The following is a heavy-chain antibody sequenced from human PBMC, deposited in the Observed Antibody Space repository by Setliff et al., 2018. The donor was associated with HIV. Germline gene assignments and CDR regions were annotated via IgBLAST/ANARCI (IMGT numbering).Heavy chain of an antibody. D-gene: IGHD6-19*01. CDR3: GTVRIAVPDDFDF. Sequence: GASVKVSCKASGYSFTTYFMHWVRQAPGKGLEWMGRVDPEDGETIYAERFRGRISLTVDKSTGTAYMELNRLRSEDTAVLYCGTVRIAVPDDFDFWGQGTLVTVSS. CDR2: VDPEDGET. V-gene: IGHV1-69-2*01. CDR1: GYSFTTYF. J-gene: IGHJ4*02.